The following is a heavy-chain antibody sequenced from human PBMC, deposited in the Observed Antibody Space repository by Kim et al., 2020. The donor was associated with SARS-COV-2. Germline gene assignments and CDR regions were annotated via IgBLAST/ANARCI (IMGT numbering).Heavy chain of an antibody. V-gene: IGHV3-33*01. CDR2: K. D-gene: IGHD4-17*01. Sequence: KTYADSVKGRFTISRDNSKNTLYLQRNGLRVEDTAVYYCAGAFGDYGLDYWGQGTLVTVSS. J-gene: IGHJ4*02. CDR3: AGAFGDYGLDY.